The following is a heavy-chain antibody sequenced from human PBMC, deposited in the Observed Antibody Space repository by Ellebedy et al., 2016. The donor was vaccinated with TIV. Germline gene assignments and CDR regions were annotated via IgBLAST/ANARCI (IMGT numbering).Heavy chain of an antibody. CDR3: ARTARGYSGYDYYYYYGMDV. V-gene: IGHV1-2*02. CDR1: GYTFTGYY. Sequence: AASVKVSCKASGYTFTGYYMHWVRQAPGQGLEWMGWINPNSGGTNYAQKFQGRVTMTRDTSISTAYMELSRLRSDDTAVYYCARTARGYSGYDYYYYYGMDVWGQGTTVTVSS. CDR2: INPNSGGT. J-gene: IGHJ6*02. D-gene: IGHD5-12*01.